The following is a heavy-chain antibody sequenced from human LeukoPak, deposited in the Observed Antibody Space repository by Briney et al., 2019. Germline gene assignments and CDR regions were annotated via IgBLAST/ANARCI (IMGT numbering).Heavy chain of an antibody. CDR3: ARESSVVVTAGGLVY. J-gene: IGHJ4*02. Sequence: GASVKVSCKASGGTFSSYTISWVQQAPGQGLERMGRIIPILGIANYAQKFQGRVTITADKSTSTAYMELSSLRSEDTAVYYCARESSVVVTAGGLVYWGQGTLVTVSS. CDR1: GGTFSSYT. V-gene: IGHV1-69*04. CDR2: IIPILGIA. D-gene: IGHD2-21*02.